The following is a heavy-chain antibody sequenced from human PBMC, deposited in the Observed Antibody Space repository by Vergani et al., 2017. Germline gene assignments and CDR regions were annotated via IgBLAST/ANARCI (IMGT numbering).Heavy chain of an antibody. CDR1: GGSFSGYY. CDR2: INHSGST. V-gene: IGHV4-34*01. Sequence: QVQLQQWGAGLLKPSETLSLTCAVYGGSFSGYYWSWIRQPPGKGLEWIGEINHSGSTNYNPALKSRVTISVDTSKNQFSLKLSSVTAADTAGYYCARGILRGVIISRTERKAEYFQHWGQGTLVTVSS. CDR3: ARGILRGVIISRTERKAEYFQH. D-gene: IGHD3-10*01. J-gene: IGHJ1*01.